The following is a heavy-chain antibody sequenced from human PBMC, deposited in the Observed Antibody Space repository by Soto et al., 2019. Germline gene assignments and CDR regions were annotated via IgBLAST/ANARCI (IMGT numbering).Heavy chain of an antibody. CDR3: AREMVGYCSGGSCYSTPYIDY. D-gene: IGHD2-15*01. Sequence: QVQLVQSGAEVKKPGASVKVSCKASGYTFTSYYMHWVRQAPGQGLEWMGIINPSGGSTSDAQKCPASVTRTRDTSTSTVYMELSRPRSEDTAVYYCAREMVGYCSGGSCYSTPYIDYWGQGTLVTVSS. J-gene: IGHJ4*02. CDR1: GYTFTSYY. CDR2: INPSGGST. V-gene: IGHV1-46*01.